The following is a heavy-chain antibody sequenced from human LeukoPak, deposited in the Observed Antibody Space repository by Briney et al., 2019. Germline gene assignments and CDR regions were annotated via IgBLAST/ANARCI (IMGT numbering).Heavy chain of an antibody. CDR1: GFTFSNAW. V-gene: IGHV3-15*01. D-gene: IGHD1-7*01. J-gene: IGHJ4*02. CDR2: IKSKTDGGTT. CDR3: TTERNWNYEPLDY. Sequence: GGSLRLSCAASGFTFSNAWVSWVRQAPGKGLEWVGRIKSKTDGGTTDYAAPVKGRFTISRDDSKNTLYLQMNSLKTEDTAVYYCTTERNWNYEPLDYWGQGTLVTVSS.